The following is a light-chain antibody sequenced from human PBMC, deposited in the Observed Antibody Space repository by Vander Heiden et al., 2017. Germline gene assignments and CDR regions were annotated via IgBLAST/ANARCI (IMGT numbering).Light chain of an antibody. CDR3: QQRSNGHPVYT. CDR2: DAS. CDR1: QSVSSY. V-gene: IGKV3-11*01. J-gene: IGKJ2*01. Sequence: EIVLTQSPATLSLSPGERATLSCRASQSVSSYLAWYQQKPGQAPRLLIYDASNRATGIKARFSGSGDGTDVTLTISSREPEDFEVYYCQQRSNGHPVYTFGQGTKMEIK.